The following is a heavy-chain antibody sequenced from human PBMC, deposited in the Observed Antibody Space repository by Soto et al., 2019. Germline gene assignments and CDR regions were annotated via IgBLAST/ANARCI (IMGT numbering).Heavy chain of an antibody. J-gene: IGHJ1*01. D-gene: IGHD2-15*01. V-gene: IGHV4-39*01. CDR2: IYYSGST. Sequence: PSETLSLTCTVSGGSISSYYWGWIRRPPGKGLEWIGSIYYSGSTYYNPSLKSRVTISVDTSKNQFSLKLSSVTAADTAVYYCARHTPAISISEHWGQGTLVTVSS. CDR3: ARHTPAISISEH. CDR1: GGSISSYY.